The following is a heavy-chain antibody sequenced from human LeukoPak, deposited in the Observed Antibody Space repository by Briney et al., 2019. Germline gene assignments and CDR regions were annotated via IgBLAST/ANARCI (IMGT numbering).Heavy chain of an antibody. CDR3: ARDEVNSSGLGRFDY. Sequence: SETLSLTCTVSGGSISSGDYYWSWIRQPPGTGLEWIGYIYYSGSTYYNPSLKSRVTISVDTSKNQFSLKLSSVTAADTAVYYCARDEVNSSGLGRFDYWGQGTLVTVSS. D-gene: IGHD3-22*01. J-gene: IGHJ4*02. CDR1: GGSISSGDYY. CDR2: IYYSGST. V-gene: IGHV4-30-4*01.